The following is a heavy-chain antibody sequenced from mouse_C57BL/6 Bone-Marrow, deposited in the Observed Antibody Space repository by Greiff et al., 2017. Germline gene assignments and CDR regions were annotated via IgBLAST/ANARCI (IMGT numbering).Heavy chain of an antibody. D-gene: IGHD3-2*02. CDR3: ARGDSSGYLYYAMDY. CDR2: IYPGSGST. J-gene: IGHJ4*01. V-gene: IGHV1-55*01. CDR1: GYTFTSYW. Sequence: QVQLQQPGAELVKPGASVKMSCKASGYTFTSYWITWVKQRPGQGLEWIGDIYPGSGSTNYNEKFKSKATLTVDTSSSTAYMQLSSLTSEDSAVYYCARGDSSGYLYYAMDYGGQGTSVTVSS.